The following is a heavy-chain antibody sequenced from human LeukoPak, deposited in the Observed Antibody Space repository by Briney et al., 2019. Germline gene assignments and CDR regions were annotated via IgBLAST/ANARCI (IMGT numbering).Heavy chain of an antibody. CDR2: ISGSGGST. Sequence: GGSLRLSCAASGFTFDDYDISWVRQAPGKGLEWVSAISGSGGSTYYADSVKGRFTISRDNSKNTLYLQMNSLRAEDTAVYYCAKEGGYGELSSYFDYWGQGTLVTVSS. CDR1: GFTFDDYD. V-gene: IGHV3-23*01. J-gene: IGHJ4*02. D-gene: IGHD3-16*02. CDR3: AKEGGYGELSSYFDY.